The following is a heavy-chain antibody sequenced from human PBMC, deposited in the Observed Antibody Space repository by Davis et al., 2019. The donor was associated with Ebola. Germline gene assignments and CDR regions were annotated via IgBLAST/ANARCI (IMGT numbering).Heavy chain of an antibody. Sequence: GESLKISCAASGFTFRSHRMHWVRQAPGKGPEYVSVITTNGKRIYYADSVKGRFTVTRDDSKNTLYLQMGRLTPADTGVYYCARGVELGGGGDYWGQGTLVTVSS. CDR1: GFTFRSHR. CDR2: ITTNGKRI. D-gene: IGHD2-21*01. V-gene: IGHV3-64*02. CDR3: ARGVELGGGGDY. J-gene: IGHJ4*02.